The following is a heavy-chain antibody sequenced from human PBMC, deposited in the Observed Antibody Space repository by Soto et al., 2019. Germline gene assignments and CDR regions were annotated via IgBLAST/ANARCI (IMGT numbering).Heavy chain of an antibody. V-gene: IGHV4-59*01. Sequence: PSETLSLTCTVSGGSISSYYWSWIRQPPGKGLEWIGYIYYSGSTNYNPSLKSRVTISVDTSKNQFSLKLSSVTAADTAVYYCARAYSGSYYVYFDYWGQGTLVTVSS. CDR2: IYYSGST. CDR1: GGSISSYY. D-gene: IGHD1-26*01. CDR3: ARAYSGSYYVYFDY. J-gene: IGHJ4*02.